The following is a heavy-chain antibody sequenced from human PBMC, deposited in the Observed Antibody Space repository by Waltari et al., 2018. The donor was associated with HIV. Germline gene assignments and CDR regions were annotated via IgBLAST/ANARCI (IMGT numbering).Heavy chain of an antibody. J-gene: IGHJ6*02. CDR3: ARGWEQVVGKYHSYYGMDV. CDR1: GDTFISSD. D-gene: IGHD6-6*01. V-gene: IGHV1-8*01. Sequence: QVQLVQSGAEVKKPGASVKVSCKASGDTFISSDLNWVRQATGQGLEWVGWMNPNSGNTGYEQKYQGRVTMTRNTSISTAYMELSSLTSDDTAVYYCARGWEQVVGKYHSYYGMDVWGQGTTVTVSS. CDR2: MNPNSGNT.